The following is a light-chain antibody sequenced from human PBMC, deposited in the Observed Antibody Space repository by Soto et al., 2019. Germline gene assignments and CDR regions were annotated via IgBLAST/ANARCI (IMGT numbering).Light chain of an antibody. V-gene: IGLV1-44*01. Sequence: QLVLTQPPSASGTPGQRVSISCSGGTSDIGSNTVNWYQHLPGTAPRLLIYRNNQRPSGVPDRFSGSKSGTAASLAISGLHSEDEADYFCAAWDDTVSVYVFGSGTKLTVL. CDR3: AAWDDTVSVYV. CDR2: RNN. J-gene: IGLJ1*01. CDR1: TSDIGSNT.